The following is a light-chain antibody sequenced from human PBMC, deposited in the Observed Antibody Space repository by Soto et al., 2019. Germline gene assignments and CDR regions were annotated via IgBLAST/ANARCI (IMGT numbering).Light chain of an antibody. Sequence: QSVLTQPDSVSGSPGQSITISCTGTSRDIGTYDYVSWYQQHPGKAPKLMIYEVTNLPSGVSNRFSASKSGNTASLTISGLQAEDEADYYSSSYSSASSRVFGTGTKVTVL. J-gene: IGLJ1*01. V-gene: IGLV2-14*01. CDR2: EVT. CDR3: SSYSSASSRV. CDR1: SRDIGTYDY.